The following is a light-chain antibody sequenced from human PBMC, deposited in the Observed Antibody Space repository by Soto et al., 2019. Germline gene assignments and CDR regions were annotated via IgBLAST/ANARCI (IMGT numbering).Light chain of an antibody. CDR3: SSYGGSNNLI. CDR1: RSDVGGYNY. J-gene: IGLJ2*01. Sequence: QSVLTQPPSASGSPGQSVTISCTGTRSDVGGYNYVSWYQQHPGKAPKLMIYDVSERPSGVPDRFSGSKSGNTASLTVSGLQAEDEADYYCSSYGGSNNLIFGGGTKLTVL. CDR2: DVS. V-gene: IGLV2-8*01.